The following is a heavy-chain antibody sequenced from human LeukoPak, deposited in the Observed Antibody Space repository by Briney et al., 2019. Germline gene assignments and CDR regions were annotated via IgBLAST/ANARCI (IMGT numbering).Heavy chain of an antibody. V-gene: IGHV4-34*01. Sequence: LRLSCAASGFTFSSYAMSWVRQPPGKGLEWIGEINHSGSTNYNPSLKSRVTISVDTSKNQFSLKLSSVTAADTAVYYCASVDSSSHYYYYYYGMDVWGQGTTVTVSS. CDR1: GFTFSSYA. CDR3: ASVDSSSHYYYYYYGMDV. J-gene: IGHJ6*02. CDR2: INHSGST. D-gene: IGHD6-6*01.